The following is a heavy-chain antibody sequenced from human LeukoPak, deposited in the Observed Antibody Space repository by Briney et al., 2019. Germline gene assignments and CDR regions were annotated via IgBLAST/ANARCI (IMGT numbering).Heavy chain of an antibody. Sequence: SGGSLRLSCAASGFTFSSYSMNWVRQAPGKGLVWVSSISSSSSYIYYADSVKGRFTISRDNAKNSLYLQMNSLRAEDTAVYYCARDALAVAGTGGLSYWGQGTLVTVSS. D-gene: IGHD6-19*01. CDR3: ARDALAVAGTGGLSY. CDR2: ISSSSSYI. CDR1: GFTFSSYS. V-gene: IGHV3-21*01. J-gene: IGHJ4*02.